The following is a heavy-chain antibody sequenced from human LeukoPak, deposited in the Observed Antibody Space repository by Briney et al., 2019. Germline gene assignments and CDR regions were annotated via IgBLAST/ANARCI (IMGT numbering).Heavy chain of an antibody. D-gene: IGHD5-18*01. Sequence: PSETLSLTCAVYGGSFSGYYWSWIRQPPGKGLEWIGEINHSGSTNYNPSLKSRVTISVDTSKNQFSLKLSSVTAADTAVYYCAREPDHRYSYGPVDYWGQGTLVTVSS. V-gene: IGHV4-34*01. J-gene: IGHJ4*02. CDR2: INHSGST. CDR1: GGSFSGYY. CDR3: AREPDHRYSYGPVDY.